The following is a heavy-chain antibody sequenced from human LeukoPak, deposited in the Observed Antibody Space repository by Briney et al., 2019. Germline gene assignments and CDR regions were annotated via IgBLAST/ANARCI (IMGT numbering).Heavy chain of an antibody. CDR3: ARGSRYYGSGSYPIKRRCYFDY. CDR2: INHSGST. CDR1: GGSFSGYY. Sequence: PSETLSLTCAVYGGSFSGYYWSRIRQPPGKGLEWIGEINHSGSTNYNPSLKSRVTISVDTSKNQFSLKLSSVTAADTAVYYCARGSRYYGSGSYPIKRRCYFDYWGQGTLVTVSS. V-gene: IGHV4-34*01. D-gene: IGHD3-10*01. J-gene: IGHJ4*02.